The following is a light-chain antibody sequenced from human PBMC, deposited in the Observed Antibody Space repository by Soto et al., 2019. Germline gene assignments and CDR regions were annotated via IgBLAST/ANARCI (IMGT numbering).Light chain of an antibody. CDR3: QQRSNWPPHT. CDR2: GAS. V-gene: IGKV3-15*01. J-gene: IGKJ2*01. CDR1: QPLNNN. Sequence: EIVMTQSPATLSVSPGDRATLSCRAGQPLNNNVAWYQHKPGQAPRLLIYGASTRATGISARFSGSGSGTEFTLTISSLQSEDFAVYFCQQRSNWPPHTFGQGTKLQIK.